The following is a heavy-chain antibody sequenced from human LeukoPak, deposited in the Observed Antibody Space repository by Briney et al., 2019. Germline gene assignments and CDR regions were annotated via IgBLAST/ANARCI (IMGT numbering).Heavy chain of an antibody. V-gene: IGHV4-59*01. D-gene: IGHD1-26*01. CDR1: GGSISSYY. CDR3: ARGGRGSRPLNYFDY. CDR2: IYYSGST. Sequence: PSETLSLTCTVSGGSISSYYWSWIRQPPGKGLEWIGYIYYSGSTNYNPSLKSRVTISVDTSKNQFSLKLSSVTAADTAVYYCARGGRGSRPLNYFDYWGQGTLVTVSS. J-gene: IGHJ4*02.